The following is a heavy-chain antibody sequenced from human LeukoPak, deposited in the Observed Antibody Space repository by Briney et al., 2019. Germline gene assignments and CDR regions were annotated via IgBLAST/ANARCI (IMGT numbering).Heavy chain of an antibody. CDR1: GGSISSYY. J-gene: IGHJ4*02. V-gene: IGHV4-59*01. Sequence: PSETLSLTCTVSGGSISSYYWSWIRQPPGKGLEWIGYIHYSGSTNYNPSLKSRVTISVDTSKNQFSLKLSSVTAADTAEYYCAREPYGSGTFDYWGQGTLVTVSA. D-gene: IGHD3-10*01. CDR3: AREPYGSGTFDY. CDR2: IHYSGST.